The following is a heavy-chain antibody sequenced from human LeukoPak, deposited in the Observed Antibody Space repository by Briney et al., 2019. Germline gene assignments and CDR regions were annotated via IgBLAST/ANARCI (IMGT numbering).Heavy chain of an antibody. CDR2: INPSGGSS. V-gene: IGHV1-46*01. D-gene: IGHD6-6*01. CDR3: ARSSSPPFEY. Sequence: GASVKASCKASGYTFTSYYMLWVRQAPGHGLEWIGIINPSGGSSSYAQKFKGRVTMARDTYTSTVYMEMSRLRSEDTAMCYCARSSSPPFEYWGQGTLVTVSS. CDR1: GYTFTSYY. J-gene: IGHJ4*02.